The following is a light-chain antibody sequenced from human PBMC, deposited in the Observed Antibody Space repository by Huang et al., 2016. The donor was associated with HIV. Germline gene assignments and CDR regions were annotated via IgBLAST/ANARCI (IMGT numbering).Light chain of an antibody. CDR3: QRYDSAPRA. CDR1: QDIANF. V-gene: IGKV1-27*01. Sequence: DIQMTQSPASLSASTGVRVTLTCRASQDIANFVAWVQQKPGKGPRRLIYAASVLQWGVPSRFSGRGSGTDFSLTITNFQAEDVATYYCQRYDSAPRAFGQGTKVDLK. CDR2: AAS. J-gene: IGKJ1*01.